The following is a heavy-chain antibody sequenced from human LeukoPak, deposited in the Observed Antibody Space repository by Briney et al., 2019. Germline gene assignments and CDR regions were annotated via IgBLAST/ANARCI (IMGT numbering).Heavy chain of an antibody. CDR1: GFTFSSYW. CDR2: FNSDGSNT. J-gene: IGHJ2*01. Sequence: PGGSLRLSCAASGFTFSSYWMHWVRQAPGKGLVWVSRFNSDGSNTRYADSVKGRFTISRDNAKNSLYLQMNSLRAEAMALYYXXRDYGTWYFDLWGRGTLVTVSS. V-gene: IGHV3-74*01. CDR3: XRDYGTWYFDL. D-gene: IGHD4-17*01.